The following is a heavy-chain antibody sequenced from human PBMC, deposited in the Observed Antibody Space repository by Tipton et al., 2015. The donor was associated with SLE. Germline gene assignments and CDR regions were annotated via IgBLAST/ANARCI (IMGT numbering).Heavy chain of an antibody. CDR2: IYSAGVT. V-gene: IGHV3-53*05. CDR1: GFTVNTNY. D-gene: IGHD2-21*01. J-gene: IGHJ4*02. Sequence: SLRLSCAASGFTVNTNYISWVRQAPGMGLEWVSIIYSAGVTHYGDSVKGRFTISRENSRNTLFLEMNSLRPDDTAVYYCAKFGPGVILGLDSWGQGTLVTVSS. CDR3: AKFGPGVILGLDS.